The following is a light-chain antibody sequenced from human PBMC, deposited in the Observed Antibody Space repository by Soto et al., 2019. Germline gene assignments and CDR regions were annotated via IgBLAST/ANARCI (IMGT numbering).Light chain of an antibody. V-gene: IGKV3-11*01. J-gene: IGKJ1*01. CDR2: YMS. CDR1: QYVGSR. Sequence: EIVLTQSPATLSSSPGETAILSCRASQYVGSRLAWYQHKPGQAPRLLIYYMSKRATGIPARFSGSGSGTDFTLTISSLAPDDFAICYGHQRQSWPRTFGQGT. CDR3: HQRQSWPRT.